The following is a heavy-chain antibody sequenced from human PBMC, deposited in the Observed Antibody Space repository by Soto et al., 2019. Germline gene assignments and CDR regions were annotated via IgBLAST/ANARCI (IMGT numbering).Heavy chain of an antibody. D-gene: IGHD3-9*01. CDR1: GGSISSSSYY. CDR2: IYYSGST. V-gene: IGHV4-39*01. Sequence: SETLSLTCTVSGGSISSSSYYWGWIRQPPGKGLEWIGCIYYSGSTYYNPSLKSRVTISVGTSKNQFSLKLGSVTAADTAVYYCETDDIRGGGLFINWGQGTLVTVSS. CDR3: ETDDIRGGGLFIN. J-gene: IGHJ4*02.